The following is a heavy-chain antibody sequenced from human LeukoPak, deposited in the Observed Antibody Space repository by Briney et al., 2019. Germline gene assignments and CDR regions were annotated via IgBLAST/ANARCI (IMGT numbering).Heavy chain of an antibody. CDR2: IHTSGTM. CDR1: GGSVSTGSYY. V-gene: IGHV4-61*09. Sequence: SETLSLTCTVSGGSVSTGSYYWRWIRQPAGRGLEWIGHIHTSGTMNYNASLKSRFTISVDTSKNQFSLKLSSVTAADTAVYYCARLGYGSGSYYNWFDPWGQGTLVTVSS. J-gene: IGHJ5*02. CDR3: ARLGYGSGSYYNWFDP. D-gene: IGHD3-10*01.